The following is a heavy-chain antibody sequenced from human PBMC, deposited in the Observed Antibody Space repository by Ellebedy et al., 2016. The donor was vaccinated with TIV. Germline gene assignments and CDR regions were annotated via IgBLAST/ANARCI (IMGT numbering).Heavy chain of an antibody. J-gene: IGHJ6*02. CDR2: IGSGGDYA. CDR3: ARNYDFWGGYPDMDV. Sequence: GGSLRLXXVASGFTFTDYYVSWIRQAPGKGLERIARIGSGGDYANHADSVKGRFTISRDNAKNSLYLQMRSLRAEDTAVYYCARNYDFWGGYPDMDVWGQGTTVIVSS. D-gene: IGHD3-3*01. V-gene: IGHV3-11*06. CDR1: GFTFTDYY.